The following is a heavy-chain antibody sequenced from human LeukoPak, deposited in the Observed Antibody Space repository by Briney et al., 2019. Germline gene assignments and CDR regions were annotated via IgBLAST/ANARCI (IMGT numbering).Heavy chain of an antibody. CDR3: ATAFCISTSCIYYYFAL. CDR1: GFTFSSYA. V-gene: IGHV3-23*01. Sequence: GSLRLSCAASGFTFSSYAMSWVRQAPGEGLEWVSTISDSGDGTYYADSVKGRFTISRDNDRNTLYLQMNCLRAEDTAVYYCATAFCISTSCIYYYFALWGRGTLVTVSS. CDR2: ISDSGDGT. J-gene: IGHJ2*01. D-gene: IGHD2-2*01.